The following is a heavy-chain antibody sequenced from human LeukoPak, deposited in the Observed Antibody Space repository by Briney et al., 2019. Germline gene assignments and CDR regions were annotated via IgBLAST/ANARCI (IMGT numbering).Heavy chain of an antibody. V-gene: IGHV4-39*01. J-gene: IGHJ3*02. CDR2: IYYSGST. Sequence: SETLSLTCTVSGVSISSSSYYWGWIRQPPGKGLEWIGSIYYSGSTYYNPSLKSRVTIPVDTSKNQFSLKLSSVTAADTAVYYCARPLITMVRGGGAFDIWGQGTMVTVSS. CDR1: GVSISSSSYY. CDR3: ARPLITMVRGGGAFDI. D-gene: IGHD3-10*01.